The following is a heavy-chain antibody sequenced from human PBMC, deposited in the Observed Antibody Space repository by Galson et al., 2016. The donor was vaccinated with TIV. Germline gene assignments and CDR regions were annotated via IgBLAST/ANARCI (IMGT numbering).Heavy chain of an antibody. V-gene: IGHV3-30*18. J-gene: IGHJ6*02. D-gene: IGHD3-3*01. CDR3: AKDVEISVFGVAPGMDV. Sequence: SLRLSCAASGLSLSNYGMHWVRQAPGKGLEWVAIISYDGSKKYYGDSVKGRFTVSRDSSKDTLYLQMNSLRPDDTAVDYCAKDVEISVFGVAPGMDVWGQGTTVTVSS. CDR2: ISYDGSKK. CDR1: GLSLSNYG.